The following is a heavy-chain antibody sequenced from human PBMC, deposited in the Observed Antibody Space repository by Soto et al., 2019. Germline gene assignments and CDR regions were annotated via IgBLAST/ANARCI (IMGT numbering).Heavy chain of an antibody. Sequence: ASVKVSCKASGYTFTGYYMHWVRQAPGQGLEWMGWINPNSGGTNYAQKFQGRVTMTRDTSISTAYMELSRLRSDDTAVYYCARDLVRAASMIVVVTGLDYWGQGTLVTVSS. CDR3: ARDLVRAASMIVVVTGLDY. D-gene: IGHD3-22*01. CDR1: GYTFTGYY. V-gene: IGHV1-2*02. CDR2: INPNSGGT. J-gene: IGHJ4*02.